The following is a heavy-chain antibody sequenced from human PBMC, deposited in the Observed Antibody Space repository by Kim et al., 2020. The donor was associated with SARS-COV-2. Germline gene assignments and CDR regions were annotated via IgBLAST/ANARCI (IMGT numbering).Heavy chain of an antibody. Sequence: SETLSLTCTVSGGSISTHYWSWIRQPPGKGLEWIGYIYYIGSTNYNPSLKSRVTISVDRSKNQFSLKLSSVTAADTAVYYCAGHAGAEYSDWQFYFDYWGQGSLVTVSP. CDR3: AGHAGAEYSDWQFYFDY. J-gene: IGHJ4*02. D-gene: IGHD1-26*01. V-gene: IGHV4-59*08. CDR1: GGSISTHY. CDR2: IYYIGST.